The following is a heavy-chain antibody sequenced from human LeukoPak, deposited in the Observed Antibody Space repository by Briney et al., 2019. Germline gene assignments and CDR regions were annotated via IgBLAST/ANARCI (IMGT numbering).Heavy chain of an antibody. CDR2: IGTSSSYI. Sequence: GGSLRLSCAASGFIFSTYSMNWVRQAPGKGLEWVSSIGTSSSYIYYADSVKGRFTISRDNANDSLYLQMNSLRAEDTAVYYCARSFSTYSYDASHWRGAFDIWGHGTMVTVSS. V-gene: IGHV3-21*01. CDR3: ARSFSTYSYDASHWRGAFDI. D-gene: IGHD3-22*01. J-gene: IGHJ3*02. CDR1: GFIFSTYS.